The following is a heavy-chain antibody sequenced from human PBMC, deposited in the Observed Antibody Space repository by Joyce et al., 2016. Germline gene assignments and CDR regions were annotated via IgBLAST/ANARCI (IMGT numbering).Heavy chain of an antibody. D-gene: IGHD3-10*01. CDR1: GDSFSGTRYY. CDR3: ATSLPSRVGGFQFFGMDV. V-gene: IGHV4-61*01. CDR2: IYNSETT. J-gene: IGHJ6*02. Sequence: HLQESGPGLVKPSETLSLTCTISGDSFSGTRYYWSWIRQAPGTGLEWLGFIYNSETTHYNPSLGGRLSISVGAAKKQFSLRLTSVTSADTAVYYCATSLPSRVGGFQFFGMDVWGQGTTVIVS.